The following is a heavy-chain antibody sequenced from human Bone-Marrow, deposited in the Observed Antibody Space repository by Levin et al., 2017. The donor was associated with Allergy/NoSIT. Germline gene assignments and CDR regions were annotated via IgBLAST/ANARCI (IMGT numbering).Heavy chain of an antibody. CDR1: GFKFDDYV. D-gene: IGHD3-3*01. CDR2: ISWNGGNI. J-gene: IGHJ4*02. V-gene: IGHV3-9*01. CDR3: AKGAVRFLEWTRFDY. Sequence: GGSLRLSCTTSGFKFDDYVIHWVRQAPGKGLEWVSTISWNGGNIAYADSVKGRFTISRDNAKNSLLLQMNSLRPEDTALYYCAKGAVRFLEWTRFDYWGQGTLVTVSS.